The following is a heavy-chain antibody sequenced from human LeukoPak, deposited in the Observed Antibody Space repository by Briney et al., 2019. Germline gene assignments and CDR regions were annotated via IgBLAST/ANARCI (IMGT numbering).Heavy chain of an antibody. V-gene: IGHV1-18*01. Sequence: ASVKVSCKASGYTSTSYDINWVRQATGQGLEWMGWMNPNSGNTNYAQKLQGRVTMTTDTSTSTAYMELRSLRSDDTAVYYCARDLGATVTSGWFDPWGQGTLVTVSS. D-gene: IGHD4-17*01. CDR2: MNPNSGNT. J-gene: IGHJ5*02. CDR3: ARDLGATVTSGWFDP. CDR1: GYTSTSYD.